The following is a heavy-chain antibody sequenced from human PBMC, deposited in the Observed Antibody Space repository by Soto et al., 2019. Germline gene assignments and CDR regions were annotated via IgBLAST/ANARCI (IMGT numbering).Heavy chain of an antibody. V-gene: IGHV4-59*01. D-gene: IGHD1-26*01. J-gene: IGHJ5*02. CDR1: GGSISSYY. Sequence: PSETLSLTCTVSGGSISSYYWSWIRQPPGKGLEWIAYIYYSGSTNYNPSLKSRVTISVDTSKNQFSLKVRSVTAADTAVYYCARAFNSGSSHPWGQGTLVTVSS. CDR3: ARAFNSGSSHP. CDR2: IYYSGST.